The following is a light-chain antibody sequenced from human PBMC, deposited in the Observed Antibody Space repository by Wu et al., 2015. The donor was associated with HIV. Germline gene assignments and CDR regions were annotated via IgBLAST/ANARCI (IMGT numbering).Light chain of an antibody. CDR2: GAF. V-gene: IGKV3-15*01. J-gene: IGKJ1*01. CDR3: QQYDNWPPPT. Sequence: EIVMTQSPATMSVSPGERAILSCRASQSVGSNLAWYQQKPGQAPRLLIYGAFIRATGVPDRFSGSGSGTDFTLIISNLQAEDFAVYYCQQYDNWPPPTYGQGTKVEIK. CDR1: QSVGSN.